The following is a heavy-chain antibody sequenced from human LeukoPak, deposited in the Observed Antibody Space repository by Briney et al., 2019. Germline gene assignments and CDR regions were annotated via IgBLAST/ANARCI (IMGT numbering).Heavy chain of an antibody. D-gene: IGHD6-13*01. Sequence: ASVTVSCKVSGYTLTELSMHWVRRAPGKGLEWMGGFDPEDGETIYAQKFQGRVTMTEDTSTDTAYMELSSLRSEDTAVYYCATKGQQLVLRFDYWGQGTLVTVSS. CDR2: FDPEDGET. CDR3: ATKGQQLVLRFDY. CDR1: GYTLTELS. J-gene: IGHJ4*02. V-gene: IGHV1-24*01.